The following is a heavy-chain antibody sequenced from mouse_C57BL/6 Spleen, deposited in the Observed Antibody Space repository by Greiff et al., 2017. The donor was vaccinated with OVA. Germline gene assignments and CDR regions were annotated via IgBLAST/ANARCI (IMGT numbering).Heavy chain of an antibody. CDR2: IYPGSGST. V-gene: IGHV1-55*01. J-gene: IGHJ4*01. CDR3: ARSGSNYPYAMDD. CDR1: GYTFTSYW. D-gene: IGHD2-5*01. Sequence: QVQLQQPGAELVKPGASVKMSCKASGYTFTSYWITWVKQRPGQGLEWIGDIYPGSGSTNYNEKFKSKATLTVDTSSSTAYMQLSSLTSEDSAVYYCARSGSNYPYAMDDWGQGTSVTVSS.